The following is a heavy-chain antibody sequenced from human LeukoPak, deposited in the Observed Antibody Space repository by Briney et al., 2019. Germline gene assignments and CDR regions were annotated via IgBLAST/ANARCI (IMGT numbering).Heavy chain of an antibody. V-gene: IGHV5-51*01. J-gene: IGHJ4*02. CDR3: ARESVDTADY. CDR2: IYVDDSDA. CDR1: GYRFTDYW. D-gene: IGHD5-18*01. Sequence: GESLKISCKTSGYRFTDYWIGWVRQMPGKGLEWMGNIYVDDSDARYSPSFQGQVTFSADTSNRIIYLQWSSLKASDTATYYCARESVDTADYWGQGTLVTVSS.